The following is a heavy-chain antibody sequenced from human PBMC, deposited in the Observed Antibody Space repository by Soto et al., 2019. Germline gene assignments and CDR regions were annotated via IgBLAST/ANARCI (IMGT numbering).Heavy chain of an antibody. CDR3: AKDPPRFALTGPYYGSGSPGDYYYGMDV. CDR2: ISGSGGST. V-gene: IGHV3-23*01. Sequence: GGSLRLSCAASGFTFSSYAMSWVRQAPGKGLEWVSAISGSGGSTYYADSVKGRFTISRDNSKNTLYLQMNSLRAEDTAVYYCAKDPPRFALTGPYYGSGSPGDYYYGMDVWGQGTTVTVSS. D-gene: IGHD3-10*01. CDR1: GFTFSSYA. J-gene: IGHJ6*02.